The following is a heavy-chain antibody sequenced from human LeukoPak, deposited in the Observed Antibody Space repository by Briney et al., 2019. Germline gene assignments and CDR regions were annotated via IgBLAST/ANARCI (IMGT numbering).Heavy chain of an antibody. CDR3: ASGGNLDY. CDR2: IYTSGST. CDR1: GGSISSGSYY. D-gene: IGHD4-23*01. V-gene: IGHV4-61*02. Sequence: SETLSLTCTVSGGSISSGSYYRRWVRQPAGKGLEWIGRIYTSGSTNYNPSLKSRVTISVDTSKNQFSLKLSSVTAADTAVYYCASGGNLDYWGQGTLVTVSS. J-gene: IGHJ4*02.